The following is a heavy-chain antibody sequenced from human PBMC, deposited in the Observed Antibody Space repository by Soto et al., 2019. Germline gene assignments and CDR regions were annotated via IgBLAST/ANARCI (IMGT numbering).Heavy chain of an antibody. CDR2: INPNSGGT. J-gene: IGHJ4*02. CDR3: ERVTAIWFGQYYFDY. Sequence: DSVKVSCKASGYTFTGYYMHWVRQAPGQGLEWMGWINPNSGGTNYAQKFQGRVTMTRDTSISTAYMELSRLRSDDTAVYYCERVTAIWFGQYYFDYWGQGPPVTVYS. V-gene: IGHV1-2*02. CDR1: GYTFTGYY. D-gene: IGHD3-10*01.